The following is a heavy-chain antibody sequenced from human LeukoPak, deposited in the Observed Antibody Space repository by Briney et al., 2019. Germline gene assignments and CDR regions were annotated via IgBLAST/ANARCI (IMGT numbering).Heavy chain of an antibody. CDR3: AQGGNYYYYYGMDV. Sequence: GGSLRLSCAASGFTFSSYAMSWVRQAPGKGLEWVSAISGSGGSTYYADSVKGRFTISRDNSKNTLYLQMNSLRAEDTAVYYCAQGGNYYYYYGMDVWGQGTTVTVSS. J-gene: IGHJ6*02. V-gene: IGHV3-23*01. CDR1: GFTFSSYA. CDR2: ISGSGGST.